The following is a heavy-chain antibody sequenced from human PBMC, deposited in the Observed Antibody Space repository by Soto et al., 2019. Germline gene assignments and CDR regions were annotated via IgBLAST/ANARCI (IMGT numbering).Heavy chain of an antibody. J-gene: IGHJ6*02. Sequence: APLNVSWKGVGYACTSHCMQWLRQAPGQGLEWMGIINPSGGSTSYAQKFQGRVTMTRDTSTSTVYMELSSLRSEDTAVYYCAIIAVGDSGMDVWGQGTTVTVSS. CDR2: INPSGGST. CDR1: GYACTSHC. V-gene: IGHV1-46*03. D-gene: IGHD3-10*01. CDR3: AIIAVGDSGMDV.